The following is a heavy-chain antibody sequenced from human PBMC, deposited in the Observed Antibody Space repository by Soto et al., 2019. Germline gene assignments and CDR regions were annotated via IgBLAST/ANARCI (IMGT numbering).Heavy chain of an antibody. Sequence: QVQLVQSGAEVKKPGASVKVSCKASGYTFTGYYMHWVRQAPGQGLEWMGWINPNSGGTNYAQKFQGWVTMTRDTSSSTAYRELSRLRSDDTAAYDCAKSPGGVVTAMYYFDYWGQGPLVTVSS. V-gene: IGHV1-2*04. J-gene: IGHJ4*02. CDR3: AKSPGGVVTAMYYFDY. CDR1: GYTFTGYY. D-gene: IGHD2-21*02. CDR2: INPNSGGT.